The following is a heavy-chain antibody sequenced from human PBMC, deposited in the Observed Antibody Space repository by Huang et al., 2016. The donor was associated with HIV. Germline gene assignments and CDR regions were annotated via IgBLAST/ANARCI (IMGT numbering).Heavy chain of an antibody. Sequence: EVQLEESGGALVKPGGSLRLSCAATGFLFTTFTMHWVRQAPGKGLELVYSISGSGSAIYYADAVKGRFTISRDNTKKSLYLQMSSLSVDDTAFYFCARGGPVGYFNLWGHGTLVSVSS. J-gene: IGHJ4*03. CDR2: ISGSGSAI. D-gene: IGHD2-15*01. CDR1: GFLFTTFT. CDR3: ARGGPVGYFNL. V-gene: IGHV3-21*01.